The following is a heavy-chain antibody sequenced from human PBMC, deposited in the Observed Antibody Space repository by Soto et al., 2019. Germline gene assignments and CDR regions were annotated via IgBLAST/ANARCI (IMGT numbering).Heavy chain of an antibody. D-gene: IGHD3-3*01. CDR1: GFTFSSSW. CDR3: VRGSLLTIFGIGSRDSPNRQVDY. Sequence: GGSLRLSCAASGFTFSSSWMHWVCQAPEKGQEWVADIKCDGSEKYYVDSVKGRLTISRDNAKNSLYLQVNSLRAEDMTVYYCVRGSLLTIFGIGSRDSPNRQVDYWGQGTLVTVSS. V-gene: IGHV3-7*03. J-gene: IGHJ4*02. CDR2: IKCDGSEK.